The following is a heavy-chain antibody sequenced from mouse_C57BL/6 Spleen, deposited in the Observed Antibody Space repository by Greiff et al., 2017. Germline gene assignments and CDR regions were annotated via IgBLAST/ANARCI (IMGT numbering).Heavy chain of an antibody. D-gene: IGHD2-1*01. CDR2: ISSGSSTI. J-gene: IGHJ3*01. Sequence: DVKLQESGGGLVKPGGSLKLSCAASGFTFSDYGMHWVRQAPEKGLEWVAYISSGSSTIYYADTVKGRFTISRDNAKNTLFLQMTSLRSEDTAMYYCAREGIYYGNWFAYWGQGTLVTVSA. CDR3: AREGIYYGNWFAY. CDR1: GFTFSDYG. V-gene: IGHV5-17*01.